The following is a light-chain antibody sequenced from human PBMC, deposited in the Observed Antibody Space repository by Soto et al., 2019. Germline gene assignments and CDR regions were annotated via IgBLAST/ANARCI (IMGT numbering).Light chain of an antibody. CDR2: DAS. Sequence: ERVSAESPASVAFSGGGRATLSCRASQSVSSYLAWYQQTPGQAPRLLIYDASNRATGIPARFSGSRSGTDFTLALSSLEPEDFEVYFCQPRSNSPMTFAQGTRLEIK. CDR3: QPRSNSPMT. V-gene: IGKV3-11*01. CDR1: QSVSSY. J-gene: IGKJ5*01.